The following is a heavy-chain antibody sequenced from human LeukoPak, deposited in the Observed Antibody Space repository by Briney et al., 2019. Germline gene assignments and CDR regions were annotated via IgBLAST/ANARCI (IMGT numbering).Heavy chain of an antibody. CDR1: GGSISSYY. CDR2: IYHSGTT. Sequence: SETLSLTCTVSGGSISSYYWSWVRQPPGKGVECIGYIYHSGTTNYTPSLKSRVTISADTSKNQFSLKLTSVTAADTAIYYCARQRDYADYLDAFDVWGQGTMVTVSS. V-gene: IGHV4-59*08. D-gene: IGHD4-17*01. J-gene: IGHJ3*01. CDR3: ARQRDYADYLDAFDV.